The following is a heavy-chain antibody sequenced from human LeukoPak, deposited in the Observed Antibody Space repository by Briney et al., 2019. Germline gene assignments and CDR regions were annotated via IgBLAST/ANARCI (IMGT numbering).Heavy chain of an antibody. CDR3: AKGSSSSRPYYFDS. D-gene: IGHD6-13*01. CDR2: VIGSYT. CDR1: GFTFSSYV. Sequence: GGSLRLSCAASGFTFSSYVMSWVRQAPGEGLEWVSAVIGSYTYYADSVKGRFTIYRDNSKNTLFLEMNSLRAGDTAVYYCAKGSSSSRPYYFDSWGLGTLVIVSS. V-gene: IGHV3-23*01. J-gene: IGHJ4*02.